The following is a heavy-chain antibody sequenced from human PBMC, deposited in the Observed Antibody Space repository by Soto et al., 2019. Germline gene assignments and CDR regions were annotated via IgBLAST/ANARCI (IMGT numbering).Heavy chain of an antibody. CDR1: GFTFSGYA. D-gene: IGHD3-22*01. Sequence: GGSLRLSCAASGFTFSGYAMHWVRQAPGKGLEWVAVISYDGSNKYYADSVKGRFTISRDNSKNTLYLQMNSLRAEDTAVYYCARDQGRYDSSGYYPWGQGTLVTVSS. CDR3: ARDQGRYDSSGYYP. CDR2: ISYDGSNK. V-gene: IGHV3-30-3*01. J-gene: IGHJ5*02.